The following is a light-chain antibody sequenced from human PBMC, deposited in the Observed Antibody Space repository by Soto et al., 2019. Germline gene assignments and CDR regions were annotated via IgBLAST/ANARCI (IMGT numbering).Light chain of an antibody. V-gene: IGKV1-5*01. Sequence: DIQMAQSPSPLCASVVERVTITVRASQSISSWLAWYQQKPGKAPKLLIYDAYTLQSGVTSRFSGSGSGTEFTLTISSLQPEDFASYYCLQDYNYPRTFGQGTKVEIK. CDR1: QSISSW. J-gene: IGKJ1*01. CDR2: DAY. CDR3: LQDYNYPRT.